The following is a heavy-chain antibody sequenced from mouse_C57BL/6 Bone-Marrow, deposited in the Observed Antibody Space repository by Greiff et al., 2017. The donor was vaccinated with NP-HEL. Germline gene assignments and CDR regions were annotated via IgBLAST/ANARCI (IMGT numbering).Heavy chain of an antibody. J-gene: IGHJ4*01. Sequence: EVKLQESGGGLVKPGGSLKLSCAASGFTFSDYGMHWVRQAPEKGLEWVAYISSGSSTIYYADTVKGRFTISRDNAKNTLFLQMTSLRSEDTAMYYCARGLRRGSRYAMDYWGQGTSVTVSS. V-gene: IGHV5-17*01. D-gene: IGHD2-4*01. CDR3: ARGLRRGSRYAMDY. CDR2: ISSGSSTI. CDR1: GFTFSDYG.